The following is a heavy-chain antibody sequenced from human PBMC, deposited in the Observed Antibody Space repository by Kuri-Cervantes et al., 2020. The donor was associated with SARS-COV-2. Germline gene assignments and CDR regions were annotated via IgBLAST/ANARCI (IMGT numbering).Heavy chain of an antibody. Sequence: SETLSLTCTVCGGSISSYYWTWIRQPPGKGLEYIGHIYYSGSTNYNPSLKSRVTISVDTSKNQFSLKLRSMTAADTAVYYCARGMVRGLIQSYYYGMDVWGQGTTVTVSS. CDR2: IYYSGST. J-gene: IGHJ6*02. D-gene: IGHD3-10*01. CDR1: GGSISSYY. CDR3: ARGMVRGLIQSYYYGMDV. V-gene: IGHV4-59*12.